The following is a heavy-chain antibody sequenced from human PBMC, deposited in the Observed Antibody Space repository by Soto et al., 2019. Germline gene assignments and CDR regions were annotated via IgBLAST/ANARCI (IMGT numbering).Heavy chain of an antibody. V-gene: IGHV4-59*08. CDR3: ARHPEPADYDFWSGYPYYFDY. CDR2: IYYSGST. CDR1: GGSISSYY. D-gene: IGHD3-3*01. Sequence: PSETLSLTCTVSGGSISSYYWSWIRQPPGKGLEWIGYIYYSGSTNYNPSLKSRVTISVDTSKNQFSLKLSSVTAADTAVYYCARHPEPADYDFWSGYPYYFDYWGQGTLVTVSS. J-gene: IGHJ4*02.